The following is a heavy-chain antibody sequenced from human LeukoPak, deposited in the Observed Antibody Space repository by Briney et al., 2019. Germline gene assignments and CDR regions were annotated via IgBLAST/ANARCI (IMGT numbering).Heavy chain of an antibody. CDR1: GGSISSYY. CDR2: IYTSGST. Sequence: PSETLSLTCTVSGGSISSYYWSWIRQPAGKGLEWIGRIYTSGSTNYNPSLKSRVTMSVDTSKNQFSLKLSSVTAADTAVYYCARFFPTGTTGYYYYYMDVWGKGTTVTVSS. V-gene: IGHV4-4*07. D-gene: IGHD1-7*01. CDR3: ARFFPTGTTGYYYYYMDV. J-gene: IGHJ6*03.